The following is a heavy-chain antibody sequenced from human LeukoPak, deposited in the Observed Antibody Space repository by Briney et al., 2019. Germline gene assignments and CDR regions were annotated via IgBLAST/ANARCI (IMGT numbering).Heavy chain of an antibody. CDR3: ARGLGGTGPDAFDI. CDR2: ISTSGESA. Sequence: PGGSLRLSCPVSGFTFSSYAMSWVRQAPGRGLEWVSVISTSGESAYYADSVKNRFTISRDNSKNTLYVEMNSLRAEDMAVYYCARGLGGTGPDAFDIWGQGTVVTVSA. CDR1: GFTFSSYA. V-gene: IGHV3-23*01. D-gene: IGHD1-1*01. J-gene: IGHJ3*02.